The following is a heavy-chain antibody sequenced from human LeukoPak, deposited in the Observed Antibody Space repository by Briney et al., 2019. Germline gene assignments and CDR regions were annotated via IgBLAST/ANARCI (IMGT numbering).Heavy chain of an antibody. CDR2: IYYSGST. D-gene: IGHD3-22*01. J-gene: IGHJ3*02. Sequence: SETLSLTCTVSGGSISSYYWSWIRQPPGKGLEWIGYIYYSGSTNYNPSLKSRVTISVETSKNQFSLKLSSVTAADTAVYYCARDLTMSAFDIWGQGTMVTVSS. V-gene: IGHV4-59*12. CDR3: ARDLTMSAFDI. CDR1: GGSISSYY.